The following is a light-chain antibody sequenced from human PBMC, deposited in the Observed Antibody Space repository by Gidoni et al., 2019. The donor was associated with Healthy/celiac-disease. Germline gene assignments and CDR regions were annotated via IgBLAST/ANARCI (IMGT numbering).Light chain of an antibody. Sequence: IQMTQSPSSLPASVGDRVTITCRASQGISNYLAWYQQKPGKVPKLLIYAASTLRSGVPSRFSGSGSGTDFTLTISSLQPEDVATYYCQKYNSAPQTFGQGTKVEIK. J-gene: IGKJ1*01. CDR3: QKYNSAPQT. V-gene: IGKV1-27*01. CDR1: QGISNY. CDR2: AAS.